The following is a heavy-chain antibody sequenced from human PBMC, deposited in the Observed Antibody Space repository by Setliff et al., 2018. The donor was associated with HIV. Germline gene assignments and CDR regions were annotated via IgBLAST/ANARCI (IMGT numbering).Heavy chain of an antibody. D-gene: IGHD2-21*02. CDR1: GNTLTELS. CDR3: AREQTVGDLEWGYYMDV. V-gene: IGHV1-24*01. J-gene: IGHJ6*03. Sequence: ASVKVSCKVSGNTLTELSIHWVRQAPGKGLEWMGGFDPEDGEAVYAQKFEGRVTTTEDTSTDTAYMELSSLRSEDTAEYYCAREQTVGDLEWGYYMDVWGKGTTVTVSS. CDR2: FDPEDGEA.